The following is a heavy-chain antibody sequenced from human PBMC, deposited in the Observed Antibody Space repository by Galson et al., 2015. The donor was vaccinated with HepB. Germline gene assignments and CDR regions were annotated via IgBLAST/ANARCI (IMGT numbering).Heavy chain of an antibody. CDR3: ARGFGARIQTLDS. CDR1: GGPISSGSHY. Sequence: ETLSLTCSVSGGPISSGSHYWIWVRQPPGKRLAWIRYIFYSGSTNFNPSLRSRVTMSVDTSKSQFSLSLRSVAVADTAVYYCARGFGARIQTLDSWGQGTLVTVSS. V-gene: IGHV4-61*01. J-gene: IGHJ4*02. CDR2: IFYSGST. D-gene: IGHD3-10*01.